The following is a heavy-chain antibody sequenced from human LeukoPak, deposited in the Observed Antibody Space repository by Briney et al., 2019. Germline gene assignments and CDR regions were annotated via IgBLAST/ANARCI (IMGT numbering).Heavy chain of an antibody. CDR2: FNPNTGGT. D-gene: IGHD3-3*01. CDR1: GYTFTDYY. J-gene: IGHJ6*03. Sequence: GASVKVSCKASGYTFTDYYIHWMRQAPGQGLEWMGWFNPNTGGTTTAPKFQDRVSMTRDPSISTAHMELTRLTSDDTAVYYCAKGGRFLEWLPPYYYYYYYMDVWGKGTTVTVSS. V-gene: IGHV1-2*02. CDR3: AKGGRFLEWLPPYYYYYYYMDV.